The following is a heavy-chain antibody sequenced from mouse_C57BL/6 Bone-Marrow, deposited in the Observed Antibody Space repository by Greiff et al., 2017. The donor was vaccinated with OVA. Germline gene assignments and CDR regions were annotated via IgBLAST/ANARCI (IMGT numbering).Heavy chain of an antibody. J-gene: IGHJ3*01. CDR1: GFTFSSYA. CDR3: ARDLFSLFAY. D-gene: IGHD1-1*01. V-gene: IGHV5-4*01. CDR2: ISDGGSYT. Sequence: EVQLVESGGGLVKPGGSLKLSCAASGFTFSSYAMSWVRQTPEKRLEWVATISDGGSYTYYPDNVKGRFTISRDNAKNNLYLQMSHLKSEDTAMYYCARDLFSLFAYWGQGTLVTVSA.